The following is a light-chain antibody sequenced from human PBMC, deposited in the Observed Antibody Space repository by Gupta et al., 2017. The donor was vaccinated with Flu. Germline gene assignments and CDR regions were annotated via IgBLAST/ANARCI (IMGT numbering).Light chain of an antibody. Sequence: DIQMTQSPSTLSASVGDRVTITCRASQTIDTWLAWYQQKPGKAPKLLIYKASSLESGVPSRFSGSGSGTEFTLTINSLQPEDFASYYCQQYNSNSAITFGQGTRLEIK. CDR1: QTIDTW. V-gene: IGKV1-5*03. J-gene: IGKJ5*01. CDR2: KAS. CDR3: QQYNSNSAIT.